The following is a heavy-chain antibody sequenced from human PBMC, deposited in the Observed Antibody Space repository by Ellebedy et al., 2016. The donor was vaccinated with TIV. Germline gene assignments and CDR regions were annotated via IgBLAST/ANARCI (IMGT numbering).Heavy chain of an antibody. J-gene: IGHJ4*02. CDR2: IYGDGRT. CDR3: TRDRRGFLDY. CDR1: GFIVSANY. Sequence: GESLKISCAASGFIVSANYITWVRQPPGKGLEWVAVIYGDGRTSYADSVKGRFTITRDISKNTLYLQMNALTGEDAAVYYCTRDRRGFLDYWGPGTPVIVSS. V-gene: IGHV3-53*01.